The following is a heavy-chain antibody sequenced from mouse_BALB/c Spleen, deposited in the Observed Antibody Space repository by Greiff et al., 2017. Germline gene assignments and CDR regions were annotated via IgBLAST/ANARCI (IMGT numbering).Heavy chain of an antibody. J-gene: IGHJ4*01. CDR3: GRGEGYGLRRGNYAMDY. CDR1: GYSFTGYF. V-gene: IGHV1-37*01. CDR2: INPYNGDT. Sequence: VQLQQSGPELVKPGASVKISCKASGYSFTGYFMNWVKQSHGKSLEWIGRINPYNGDTFYNQKFKGKATLTVDKSSSTAHMELLSLTSEDSAVYYCGRGEGYGLRRGNYAMDYWGQGTSVTVSS. D-gene: IGHD2-10*02.